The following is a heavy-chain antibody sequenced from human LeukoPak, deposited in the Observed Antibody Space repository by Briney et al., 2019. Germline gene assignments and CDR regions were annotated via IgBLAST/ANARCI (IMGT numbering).Heavy chain of an antibody. V-gene: IGHV3-7*04. J-gene: IGHJ5*01. Sequence: PGGPLRLSCAAPGFTFSAYWMTWVRQAPGRGLEWVANIRDDGSEEYYGDSVRGRFTISRDNAKNSVDLQMHSLRVEDTAVYYCARVLGLKGFDSWGQGTLVTVSS. CDR1: GFTFSAYW. CDR3: ARVLGLKGFDS. CDR2: IRDDGSEE. D-gene: IGHD7-27*01.